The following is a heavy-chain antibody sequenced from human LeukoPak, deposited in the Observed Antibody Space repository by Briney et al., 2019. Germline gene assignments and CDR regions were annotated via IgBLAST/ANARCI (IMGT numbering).Heavy chain of an antibody. D-gene: IGHD2-15*01. CDR1: GGFISSGGYY. V-gene: IGHV4-31*03. CDR2: IYYSGST. CDR3: ARAPAGCGGTRAFDY. J-gene: IGHJ4*02. Sequence: SQTLSLTCTVSGGFISSGGYYWSWIPRHPGKGLEWIGYIYYSGSTYYNPSLKSRVTISVDTSKNQCSLKLSSVTAADTAVYYCARAPAGCGGTRAFDYWGQGTLVTVSS.